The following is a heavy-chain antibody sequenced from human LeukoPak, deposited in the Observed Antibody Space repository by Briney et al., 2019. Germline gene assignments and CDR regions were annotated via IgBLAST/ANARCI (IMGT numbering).Heavy chain of an antibody. D-gene: IGHD4-17*01. CDR1: GYTFTGYY. CDR3: ARVGDYGDYFSY. CDR2: INPNSGGT. V-gene: IGHV1-2*02. Sequence: ASVKVSCKGSGYTFTGYYTHWVRQPPGQGLEWMGWINPNSGGTNYAQKFQGRVTMTRDTSISTAYMELSRLRSDDTAVYYCARVGDYGDYFSYWGQGTLVTVSS. J-gene: IGHJ4*02.